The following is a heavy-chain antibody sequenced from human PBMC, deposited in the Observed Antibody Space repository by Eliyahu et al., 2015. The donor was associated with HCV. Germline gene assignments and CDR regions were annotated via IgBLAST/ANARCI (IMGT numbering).Heavy chain of an antibody. Sequence: DVQLVESGGGLVKPGGSLRLSCAASGFTFSSYSMNWVRQAPGKGLEWVSSISSSSSYIYYADSVKGRFTISRDNAKNSLYLQMNSLRAEDTAVYYCAKVKAAGTFDYWGQGTLVTVSS. CDR1: GFTFSSYS. D-gene: IGHD6-13*01. CDR2: ISSSSSYI. CDR3: AKVKAAGTFDY. J-gene: IGHJ4*02. V-gene: IGHV3-21*01.